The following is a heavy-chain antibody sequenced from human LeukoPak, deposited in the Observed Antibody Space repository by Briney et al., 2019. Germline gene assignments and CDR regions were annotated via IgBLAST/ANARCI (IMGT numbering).Heavy chain of an antibody. Sequence: PGGSLRLSCAASGFTFSSYAMSWVRQAPGKGLEWVSAISGSGGSTYYADSVKGRFTISRDNAKNSLYLQMNSLRAEDTAVYYCARDYDSYGSLYYYYGMDVWGQGTTVTVSS. V-gene: IGHV3-23*01. CDR3: ARDYDSYGSLYYYYGMDV. D-gene: IGHD5-18*01. CDR1: GFTFSSYA. J-gene: IGHJ6*02. CDR2: ISGSGGST.